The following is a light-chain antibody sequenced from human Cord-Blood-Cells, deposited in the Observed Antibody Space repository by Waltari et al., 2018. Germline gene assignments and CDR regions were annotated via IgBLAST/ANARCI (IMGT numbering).Light chain of an antibody. CDR2: EGS. CDR1: SSDVGSYNL. J-gene: IGLJ3*02. V-gene: IGLV2-23*03. Sequence: QSALTQPASVSGSPGQSITISCTGTSSDVGSYNLVSRYQQHPGKAPKLMIYEGSKRPSGVSNRFSGSKSGNTASLTISGLQAEDEADYYCCSYAGSSTFVNWVFGGGTKLTVL. CDR3: CSYAGSSTFVNWV.